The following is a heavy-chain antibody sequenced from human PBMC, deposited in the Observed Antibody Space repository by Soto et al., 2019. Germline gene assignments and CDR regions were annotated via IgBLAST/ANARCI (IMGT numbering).Heavy chain of an antibody. J-gene: IGHJ6*02. CDR2: IYSGGTI. D-gene: IGHD3-9*01. CDR1: GFTVSSNY. CDR3: ARDHYDILTGYSGGMDV. Sequence: GSLRLSCAASGFTVSSNYMSWVRQAPGKGLEWVSVIYSGGTIYYADSVKGRFTISRDNAKNSLYLQMNSLRAEDTAVYYCARDHYDILTGYSGGMDVWGQGTTVTVSS. V-gene: IGHV3-66*01.